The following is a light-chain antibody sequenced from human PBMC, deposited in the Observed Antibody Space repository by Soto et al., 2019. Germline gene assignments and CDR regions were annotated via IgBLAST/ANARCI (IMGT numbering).Light chain of an antibody. CDR1: NIGSKS. J-gene: IGLJ2*01. Sequence: SYELTQPPSVSVPPGKTARITCGGNNIGSKSVHWYQQKPGQAPVLVIYYDSDRPSGIPERFSGSNSGNTATLTISRVEAGDEADYYCQMWDSSSDHVVFGGGTKLTVL. V-gene: IGLV3-21*04. CDR3: QMWDSSSDHVV. CDR2: YDS.